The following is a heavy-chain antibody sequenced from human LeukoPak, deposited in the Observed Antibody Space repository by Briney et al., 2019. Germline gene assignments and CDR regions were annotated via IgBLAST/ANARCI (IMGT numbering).Heavy chain of an antibody. Sequence: GASVKVSCKASGYTFTSYGISWVRQAPGQGLEWMGWISAYNGNTNYAQKLQGRVTMTTDTSTSTAYMELRSLRSDDTAVYYCARGAFWSGYYGGAWWFDPWGQGTLVTVSS. CDR2: ISAYNGNT. D-gene: IGHD3-3*01. J-gene: IGHJ5*02. V-gene: IGHV1-18*01. CDR3: ARGAFWSGYYGGAWWFDP. CDR1: GYTFTSYG.